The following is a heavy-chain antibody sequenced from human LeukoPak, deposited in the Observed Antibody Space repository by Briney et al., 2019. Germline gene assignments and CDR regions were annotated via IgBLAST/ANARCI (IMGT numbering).Heavy chain of an antibody. CDR3: ARLSTVLRYFDWSSLDAFDI. V-gene: IGHV4-39*07. CDR1: GGSISSSSYY. Sequence: SETLSLTCTVSGGSISSSSYYWGWIRQPPGKGLEWIGSIYYSGSTYYNPSLKSRVTISVDTSKNQFSLKLSSVTAADTAVYYCARLSTVLRYFDWSSLDAFDIWGQGTMVTVSS. D-gene: IGHD3-9*01. J-gene: IGHJ3*02. CDR2: IYYSGST.